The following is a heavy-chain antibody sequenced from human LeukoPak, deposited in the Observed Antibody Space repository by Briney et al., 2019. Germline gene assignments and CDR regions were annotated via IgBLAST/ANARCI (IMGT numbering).Heavy chain of an antibody. CDR3: ARDRVITFGRTGMDV. J-gene: IGHJ6*03. Sequence: SETLSLTCAVYGGSFSGYYWSWIRQPPGKGLEWLGEINHRGSTNYNPSLKSRVTMSIDTSKKQFSLKLSSVTAADTAVYYCARDRVITFGRTGMDVWGKGTTVTVSS. CDR1: GGSFSGYY. D-gene: IGHD3-16*01. V-gene: IGHV4-34*01. CDR2: INHRGST.